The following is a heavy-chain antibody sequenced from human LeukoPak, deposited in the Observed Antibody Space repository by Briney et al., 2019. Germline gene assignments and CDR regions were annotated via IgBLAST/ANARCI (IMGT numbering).Heavy chain of an antibody. Sequence: GESLKISCKASGYTFTSCWIGWVRQMPGKGLEWMGIIDPSDSETRYTPSFQGQVTISSDKSLSTAYLQWNSLKASDTAMYYCARQTAMGRSGDYWGQGTLVTVSS. CDR1: GYTFTSCW. J-gene: IGHJ4*02. D-gene: IGHD5-18*01. CDR2: IDPSDSET. V-gene: IGHV5-51*01. CDR3: ARQTAMGRSGDY.